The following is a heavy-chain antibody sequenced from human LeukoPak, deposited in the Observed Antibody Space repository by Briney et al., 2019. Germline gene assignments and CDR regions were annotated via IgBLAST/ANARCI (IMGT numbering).Heavy chain of an antibody. V-gene: IGHV3-23*01. J-gene: IGHJ4*02. CDR1: GFTFNTYG. CDR2: TGARGDTT. CDR3: ATALSLAMY. Sequence: GGSLRLSCAASGFTFNTYGMAWVRQAPGKGLDWVSDTGARGDTTHYADSVKGRFTIYRDNSKSMLYLQMRNLRAEDSAIYYCATALSLAMYWGQGTLVTVSS. D-gene: IGHD6-6*01.